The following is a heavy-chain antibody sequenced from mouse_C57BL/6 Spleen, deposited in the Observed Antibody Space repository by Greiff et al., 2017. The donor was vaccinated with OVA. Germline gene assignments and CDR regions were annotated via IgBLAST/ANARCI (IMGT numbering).Heavy chain of an antibody. D-gene: IGHD1-1*01. V-gene: IGHV1-81*01. CDR2: IYPRSGNT. J-gene: IGHJ1*03. CDR3: ASYYYGSSDWYFDV. Sequence: QVQLKESGAELARPGASVKLSCKASGYTFTSYGISWVKQRPGQGLEWIGEIYPRSGNTYYNEKFKGKATLTADKSSSTAYMELRSLTSEDSAVYFCASYYYGSSDWYFDVWGTGTTVTVSS. CDR1: GYTFTSYG.